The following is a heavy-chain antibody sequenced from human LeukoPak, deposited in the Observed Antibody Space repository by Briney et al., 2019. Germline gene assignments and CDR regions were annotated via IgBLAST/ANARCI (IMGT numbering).Heavy chain of an antibody. V-gene: IGHV1-18*01. D-gene: IGHD1-26*01. CDR1: GYMFTAYG. CDR3: ARVGRGSGSFYYFDY. J-gene: IGHJ4*02. CDR2: ISAYNGNT. Sequence: GASVKVSCKASGYMFTAYGISWVRQAPGQGLEWMGWISAYNGNTNYAHKLQGRVTMTTDTSTSTVYMELRSLRSDDTAVYYCARVGRGSGSFYYFDYWGQGTLLTVSS.